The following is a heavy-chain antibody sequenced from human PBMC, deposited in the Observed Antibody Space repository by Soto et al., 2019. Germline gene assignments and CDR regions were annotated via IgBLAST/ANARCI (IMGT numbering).Heavy chain of an antibody. J-gene: IGHJ6*02. V-gene: IGHV4-31*03. D-gene: IGHD3-3*01. CDR3: ARCHGDFWSGYYYGMDV. CDR2: IYYNGGT. Sequence: QVQLQESGPGLVKPSQTLSLTCTVSGGSISSGGYHWSWIRQHPGKGLEWIGYIYYNGGTYYNPSLKSRLAISVATSKNQFSLKVSSVTAADTAVYYCARCHGDFWSGYYYGMDVWGQGTTVTVSS. CDR1: GGSISSGGYH.